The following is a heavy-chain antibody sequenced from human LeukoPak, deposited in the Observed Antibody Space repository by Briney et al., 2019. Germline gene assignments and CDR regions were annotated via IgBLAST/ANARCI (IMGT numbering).Heavy chain of an antibody. CDR3: AKKGGYCSGGSCYTDAFDI. V-gene: IGHV3-23*01. Sequence: GGSLRLSCAASGFTFSSYAMSWVRQAPGKGLEWVSAISGSGDSTYYADSVKGRFTISRDNSKNTLYLQMNSLRAEDTAVYYCAKKGGYCSGGSCYTDAFDIWGQGTMVTVSS. CDR1: GFTFSSYA. D-gene: IGHD2-15*01. J-gene: IGHJ3*02. CDR2: ISGSGDST.